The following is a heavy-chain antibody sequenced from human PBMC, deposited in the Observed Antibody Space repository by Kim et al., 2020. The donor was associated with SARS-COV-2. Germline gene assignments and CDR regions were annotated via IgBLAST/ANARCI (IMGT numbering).Heavy chain of an antibody. CDR3: AREQQQLVRRAFDI. CDR1: GFTFSSYA. Sequence: GGSLRLSCAASGFTFSSYAMHWVRQAPGKGLEWVAVISYDGSNKYYADSVKGRFTISRDNSKNTLYLQMNSLRAEDTAVYYCAREQQQLVRRAFDIWGQG. CDR2: ISYDGSNK. V-gene: IGHV3-30*04. D-gene: IGHD6-13*01. J-gene: IGHJ3*02.